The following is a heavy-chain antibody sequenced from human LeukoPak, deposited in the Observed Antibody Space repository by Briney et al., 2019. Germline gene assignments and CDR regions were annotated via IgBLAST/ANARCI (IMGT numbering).Heavy chain of an antibody. CDR1: GFTVSDYW. Sequence: PGGSLRLSCAASGFTVSDYWMYWVRQTPGKGLVCVSRLSSDGSNTRYADSVKGRFTISRDNSKNTLYLQMNSLRAEDTAVYYCARGDAFSGWSPPYDYWGKGTLVTVSS. D-gene: IGHD6-19*01. CDR3: ARGDAFSGWSPPYDY. V-gene: IGHV3-74*01. J-gene: IGHJ4*02. CDR2: LSSDGSNT.